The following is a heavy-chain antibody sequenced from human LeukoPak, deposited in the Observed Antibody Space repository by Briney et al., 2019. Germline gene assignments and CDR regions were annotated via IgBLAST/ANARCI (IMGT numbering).Heavy chain of an antibody. J-gene: IGHJ4*02. Sequence: NPSETLSLTCTVSGGSISSYYWSWIRQPPGKGLEWIGYIYYSGSTNYNPSLKSRVTISVDTSKNQFSLKLSSVTAADTAVYYCARVRGIAARPYDYWGQGTLVTVSS. CDR3: ARVRGIAARPYDY. V-gene: IGHV4-59*12. CDR2: IYYSGST. D-gene: IGHD6-6*01. CDR1: GGSISSYY.